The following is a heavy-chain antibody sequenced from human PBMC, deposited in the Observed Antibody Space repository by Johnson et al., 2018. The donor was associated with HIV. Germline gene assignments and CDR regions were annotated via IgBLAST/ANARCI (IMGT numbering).Heavy chain of an antibody. CDR1: GFTFSDYY. Sequence: QVQLVESGGGLVKPGGSLRLSCAASGFTFSDYYMSWIRQAPGKGLEWVSSITSSGSVIHYADSVKGRFTISRDNAKNSLYLVMNSLRAEDTAVYYCAKDPPGPVGSPDAFDIWGQGTMVTVSS. D-gene: IGHD1-26*01. V-gene: IGHV3-11*01. CDR3: AKDPPGPVGSPDAFDI. J-gene: IGHJ3*02. CDR2: ITSSGSVI.